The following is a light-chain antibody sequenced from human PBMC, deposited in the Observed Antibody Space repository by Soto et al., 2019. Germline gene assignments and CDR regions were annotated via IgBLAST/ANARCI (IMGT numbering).Light chain of an antibody. V-gene: IGKV3-15*01. CDR1: QSVSSSY. CDR2: GAS. Sequence: EIVLTQSPGTLSLSPGERATLSCRASQSVSSSYLAWYKQKPGQAPRLLIHGASTRAPGFPARFSGSGSGTDFTLTISSLQSEDFAVYYCQQYNNWTWTFGQGTKVDI. CDR3: QQYNNWTWT. J-gene: IGKJ1*01.